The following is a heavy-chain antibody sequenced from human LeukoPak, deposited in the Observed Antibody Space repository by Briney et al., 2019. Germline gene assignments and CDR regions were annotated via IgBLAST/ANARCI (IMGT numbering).Heavy chain of an antibody. D-gene: IGHD4-17*01. CDR1: GGSFSGYY. CDR3: ASGTTVKYNWFDP. CDR2: INHSGST. J-gene: IGHJ5*02. V-gene: IGHV4-34*01. Sequence: SETLSLTCAVYGGSFSGYYWSWIRQPPGKWLEWIGEINHSGSTNYNPSLKSRVTISVDTSKNQFSLKLSSMTAADTAVYYCASGTTVKYNWFDPWGQGTLVTVSS.